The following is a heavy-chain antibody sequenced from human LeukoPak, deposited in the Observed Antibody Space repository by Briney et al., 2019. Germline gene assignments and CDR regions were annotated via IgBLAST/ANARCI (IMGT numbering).Heavy chain of an antibody. D-gene: IGHD1-20*01. J-gene: IGHJ4*02. Sequence: GGSLRLSCAASGFTLSSYARHWVRQTPGKGLECVSAISTNGGNTHYANSVKGRFTISRDNSKNTLYLQMGSLRAEDMAVYYCARGGYLANNRNDVDYWGQGTLVTVSS. V-gene: IGHV3-64*01. CDR3: ARGGYLANNRNDVDY. CDR2: ISTNGGNT. CDR1: GFTLSSYA.